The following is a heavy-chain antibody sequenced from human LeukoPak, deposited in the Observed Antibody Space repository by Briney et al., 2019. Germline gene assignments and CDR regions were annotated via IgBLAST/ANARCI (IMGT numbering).Heavy chain of an antibody. D-gene: IGHD4-11*01. Sequence: MSSQTLSLTCAVSGGSISSGGYSWSWIRQPPGKGLEWIGYIYHSGSTYYNPSLKSRVTISVDRSKNQFSLKLSPVTAADTAVYYCARGGATVTSISRGEFDYWGQGTLVTVSS. V-gene: IGHV4-30-2*01. CDR2: IYHSGST. J-gene: IGHJ4*02. CDR3: ARGGATVTSISRGEFDY. CDR1: GGSISSGGYS.